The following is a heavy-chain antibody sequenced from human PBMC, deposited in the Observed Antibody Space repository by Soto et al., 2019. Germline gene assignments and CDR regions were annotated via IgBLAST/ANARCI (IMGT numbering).Heavy chain of an antibody. CDR3: ARDMRRYYGSGSYYNPYNWFDP. Sequence: SETLSLTCTVSGGSISSYYWSWIRQPPGKGLEWIGYIYYSGSTNYNPSLKSRVTISVDTSKNQFSLKLSSVTAADTAVYYCARDMRRYYGSGSYYNPYNWFDPWGQGTLVTVSS. V-gene: IGHV4-59*01. CDR1: GGSISSYY. D-gene: IGHD3-10*01. CDR2: IYYSGST. J-gene: IGHJ5*02.